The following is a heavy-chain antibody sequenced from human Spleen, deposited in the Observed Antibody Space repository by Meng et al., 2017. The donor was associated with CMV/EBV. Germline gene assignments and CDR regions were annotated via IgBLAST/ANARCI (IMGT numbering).Heavy chain of an antibody. CDR1: GFTFSSYS. J-gene: IGHJ4*02. CDR2: ISGSNSYI. V-gene: IGHV3-21*01. Sequence: SGFTFSSYSMNWVRQAPGQGLGWVASISGSNSYIYCEESLKGRFTISRDNAKNSLYLQMNGLRVEDTAVYYCARGTYGYQMIYGPDYWGQGTLVTVSS. CDR3: ARGTYGYQMIYGPDY. D-gene: IGHD2-2*02.